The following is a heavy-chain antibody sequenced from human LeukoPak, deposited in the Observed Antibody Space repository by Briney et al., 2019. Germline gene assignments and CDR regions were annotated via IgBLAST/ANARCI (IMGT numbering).Heavy chain of an antibody. V-gene: IGHV1-46*01. J-gene: IGHJ4*02. CDR1: GYTFTSYY. Sequence: ASVKVSCKASGYTFTSYYMHWVRQAPGQGLEWMGIINPSGGSTSYAQRFQGRVTMTRDTSTSTVYMELSSLRSEDTAVYYCARDGEGVVVVAANFFFFDYWGQGTLVTVSS. D-gene: IGHD2-15*01. CDR2: INPSGGST. CDR3: ARDGEGVVVVAANFFFFDY.